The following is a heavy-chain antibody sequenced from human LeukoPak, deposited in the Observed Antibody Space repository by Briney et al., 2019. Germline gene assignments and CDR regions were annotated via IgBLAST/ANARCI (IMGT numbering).Heavy chain of an antibody. CDR3: ARGGHGTSVAVAGTGDY. CDR2: INPSGGST. J-gene: IGHJ4*02. CDR1: GYIFTTYY. V-gene: IGHV1-46*01. Sequence: ASVKVSCKASGYIFTTYYMHWVRQAPGQGLEWSGIINPSGGSTIYSQKFQGRVTVTTDMSTTTVYMQLTSLRSEDTAVYYCARGGHGTSVAVAGTGDYWGQGTLVTVSS. D-gene: IGHD6-19*01.